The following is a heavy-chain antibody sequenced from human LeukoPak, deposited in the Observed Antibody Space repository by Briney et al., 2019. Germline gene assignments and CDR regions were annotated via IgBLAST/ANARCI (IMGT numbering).Heavy chain of an antibody. CDR3: ARVQQWLVLGAFDY. J-gene: IGHJ4*02. Sequence: PGGSLRLSCAASGFTFSSYGMHWVRQAPGKGLEWVAVILSDGSKEFYTDSVKGRFTISRDNSKNTLYLQMNSLRAEDTAVYYCARVQQWLVLGAFDYWGQGTLVTVSS. CDR1: GFTFSSYG. CDR2: ILSDGSKE. D-gene: IGHD6-19*01. V-gene: IGHV3-33*01.